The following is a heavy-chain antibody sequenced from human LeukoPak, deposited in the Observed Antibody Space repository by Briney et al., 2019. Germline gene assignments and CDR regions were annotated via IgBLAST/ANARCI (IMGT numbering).Heavy chain of an antibody. CDR2: ISSSSSYI. D-gene: IGHD3-9*01. Sequence: GGSLRLSCAASGFTFSSYSMNWVRQAPGRGLEWVSSISSSSSYIYYADSVKGRFTISRDNAKNSLYLQMNSLRAEDTALYYCARARSTGYYVADYWGQGTLVTVSS. J-gene: IGHJ4*02. CDR3: ARARSTGYYVADY. CDR1: GFTFSSYS. V-gene: IGHV3-21*04.